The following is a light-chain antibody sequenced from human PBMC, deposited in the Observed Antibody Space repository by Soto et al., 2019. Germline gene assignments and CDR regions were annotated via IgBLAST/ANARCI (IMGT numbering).Light chain of an antibody. J-gene: IGLJ1*01. Sequence: QSALTQPASVSGSPGQSITISCTGSSSDLSDYNHASWYQLHPGEAPKRMIYDVTNRPSGVSNRFSGSKSGNTASLTISGLQAEDETDYYCSSYTSTNTLVFGTGTKLTVL. CDR3: SSYTSTNTLV. V-gene: IGLV2-14*01. CDR1: SSDLSDYNH. CDR2: DVT.